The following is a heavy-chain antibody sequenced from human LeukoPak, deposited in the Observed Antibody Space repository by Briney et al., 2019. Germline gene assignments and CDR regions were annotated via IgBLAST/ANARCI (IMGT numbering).Heavy chain of an antibody. CDR2: IHTSGST. Sequence: SETLSLTCTVSGGSISSYSWTWIRQPAGRGLEWIGRIHTSGSTNYNPSLKSRVTMSVDTSKNHFSLKLSSVTAADTAIYYCARAQYPYFDYWGQGTLVTVSS. J-gene: IGHJ4*02. CDR3: ARAQYPYFDY. V-gene: IGHV4-4*07. CDR1: GGSISSYS. D-gene: IGHD2-2*02.